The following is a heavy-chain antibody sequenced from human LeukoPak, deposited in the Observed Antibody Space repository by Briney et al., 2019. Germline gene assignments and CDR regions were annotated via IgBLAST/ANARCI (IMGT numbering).Heavy chain of an antibody. CDR2: IYTSGST. V-gene: IGHV4-4*07. D-gene: IGHD5-18*01. CDR1: GGSISSYY. CDR3: ARADTAMAPRGMDV. Sequence: PSETLSLTCTVPGGSISSYYWGWIRQPAGKGLEWIGRIYTSGSTNYNPSLKSRVTMSVDTSKNQFSLKLSSVTAADAAVYYCARADTAMAPRGMDVWGQGTTVTVSS. J-gene: IGHJ6*02.